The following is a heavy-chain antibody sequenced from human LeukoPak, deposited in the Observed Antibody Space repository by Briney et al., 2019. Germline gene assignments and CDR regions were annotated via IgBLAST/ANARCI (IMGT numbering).Heavy chain of an antibody. V-gene: IGHV1-8*03. D-gene: IGHD5-12*01. CDR1: GYTFTSYD. CDR2: MNPNSGNT. J-gene: IGHJ5*02. CDR3: ARGLDVVSAYGKYNWFDP. Sequence: APVKVSCKASGYTFTSYDINWVRQATGQGLEWMGWMNPNSGNTGYAQKFQGRVTITRNTSISTAYMELSSLRSEDTAVYYCARGLDVVSAYGKYNWFDPWGQGTLVTVSS.